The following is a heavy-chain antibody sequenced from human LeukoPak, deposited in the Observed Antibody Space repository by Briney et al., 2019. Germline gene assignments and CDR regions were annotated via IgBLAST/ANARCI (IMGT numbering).Heavy chain of an antibody. CDR3: ARFPTYYYGSGNWFDP. J-gene: IGHJ5*02. Sequence: PSETLSLTCAVSGGSISSSNWWSWVRQPPGKGLEWIGEIYHSGSTNYNPSLKSRVTISVDTSKNQFSLKLSSVTAADTAVYYCARFPTYYYGSGNWFDPWGQGTLVTVSS. CDR1: GGSISSSNW. V-gene: IGHV4-4*02. CDR2: IYHSGST. D-gene: IGHD3-10*01.